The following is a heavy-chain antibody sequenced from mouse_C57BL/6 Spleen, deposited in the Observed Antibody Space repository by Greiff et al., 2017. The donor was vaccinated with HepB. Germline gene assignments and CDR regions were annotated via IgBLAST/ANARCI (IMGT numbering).Heavy chain of an antibody. J-gene: IGHJ4*01. D-gene: IGHD1-1*01. CDR2: IYPGDGDT. Sequence: VQLQQSGAELVKPGASVKISCKASGYAFSSYWMNWVKQRPGKGLEWIGQIYPGDGDTNYNGKFKGKATLTADKSSSTAYMQLSSLTSEDSAVYFCASSLYYYGSSYGGDAVDYWGQGTSVTVSS. V-gene: IGHV1-80*01. CDR3: ASSLYYYGSSYGGDAVDY. CDR1: GYAFSSYW.